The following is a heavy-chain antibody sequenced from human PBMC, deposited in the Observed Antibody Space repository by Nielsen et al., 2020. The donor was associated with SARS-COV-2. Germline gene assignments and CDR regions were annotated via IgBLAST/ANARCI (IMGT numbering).Heavy chain of an antibody. Sequence: SLKISCAASGFTFDDYAMHWVRQAPGKGLEWVSGISWNSGSIGYADSVKGRFTISRDNAKNSLYLQMNSLRAEDTALYYCARSSSGSYYPPFDYWGQGTLVTVSS. D-gene: IGHD1-26*01. CDR2: ISWNSGSI. V-gene: IGHV3-9*01. CDR3: ARSSSGSYYPPFDY. CDR1: GFTFDDYA. J-gene: IGHJ4*02.